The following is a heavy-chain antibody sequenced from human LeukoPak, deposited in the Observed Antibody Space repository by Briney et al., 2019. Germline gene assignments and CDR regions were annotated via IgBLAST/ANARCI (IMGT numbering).Heavy chain of an antibody. V-gene: IGHV4-59*01. CDR3: ARGYYILTGYLDYYYYGMDV. CDR1: GGSISSYY. CDR2: IYYSGST. D-gene: IGHD3-9*01. J-gene: IGHJ6*02. Sequence: VKPSEILSLTCTVSGGSISSYYWSWIRQPPGKGLEWIGYIYYSGSTNYNPSLKSRVTISVDTSKNQFSLKLSSVTAADTAVYYCARGYYILTGYLDYYYYGMDVWGQGTTVTVSS.